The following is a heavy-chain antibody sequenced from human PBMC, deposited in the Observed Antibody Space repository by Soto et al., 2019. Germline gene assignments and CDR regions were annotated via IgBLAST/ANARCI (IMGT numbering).Heavy chain of an antibody. CDR3: ARDLSDLDYYYYMDV. J-gene: IGHJ6*03. V-gene: IGHV3-64*04. CDR1: GFTFSSYA. Sequence: VGSLRLSCSASGFTFSSYAMHWVRQAPGKGLEYVSAISSNGGSTYYADSVKGRVTISVDTSKNQFSLKLSSVTAADTAVYYCARDLSDLDYYYYMDVWGKGTTVTVS. CDR2: ISSNGGST.